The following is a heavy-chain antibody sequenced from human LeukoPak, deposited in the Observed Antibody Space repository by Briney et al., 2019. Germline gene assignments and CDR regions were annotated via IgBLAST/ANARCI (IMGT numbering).Heavy chain of an antibody. J-gene: IGHJ4*02. D-gene: IGHD3-22*01. CDR1: GGSFSSYY. CDR2: IYYSGST. Sequence: SETLSLTCTVSGGSFSSYYWSWIRQPPGKGLEWIGYIYYSGSTNYNPSLKSRVTISVDTSKNQFSLKLSSVTAADTAVYYCARHGTYYDSSGYPDYWGQGTLVTVSS. CDR3: ARHGTYYDSSGYPDY. V-gene: IGHV4-59*08.